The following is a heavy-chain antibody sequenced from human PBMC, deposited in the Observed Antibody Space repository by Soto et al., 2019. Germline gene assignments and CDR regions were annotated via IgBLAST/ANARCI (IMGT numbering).Heavy chain of an antibody. CDR3: ATRMATAPY. CDR1: LFIVSDNY. Sequence: EVRLVQSGGGLVQPGGSLRLSCAASLFIVSDNYMSWVRQAPGKGLEWVSLIYSGGGTDYAESVKGRFTISRDNSKNTPYLRMNSLKAEDTGIYYCATRMATAPYWGQGTVVTVSS. J-gene: IGHJ4*02. D-gene: IGHD5-12*01. CDR2: IYSGGGT. V-gene: IGHV3-66*01.